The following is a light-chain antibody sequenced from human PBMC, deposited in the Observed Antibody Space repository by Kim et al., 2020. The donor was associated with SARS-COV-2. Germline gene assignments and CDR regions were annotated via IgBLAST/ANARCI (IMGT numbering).Light chain of an antibody. CDR3: GSFTTFHTFV. J-gene: IGLJ1*01. CDR2: EVS. V-gene: IGLV2-14*01. CDR1: GSIFGNFKF. Sequence: QSALTQPAAVSGSLGQSITVSCSGTGSIFGNFKFVSWYQQHPGKVPKLILFEVSERPSGVSYRFAGSRSDNAASLTISGLQIEDEARYFCGSFTTFHTFVFGPGTKVTVL.